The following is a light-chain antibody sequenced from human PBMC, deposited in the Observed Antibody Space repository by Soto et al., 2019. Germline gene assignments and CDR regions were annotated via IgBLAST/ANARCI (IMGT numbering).Light chain of an antibody. V-gene: IGKV3-15*01. Sequence: EIVMTQSPATLSVSPGGRATLSCRASQSVSSNLAWYQQKPGQAPRLLIYGASTRATGFPDRFSGSGSGTEFTLNISSLQSEDFAVYYCQQYKHWPLTFGGGTRVEIK. CDR1: QSVSSN. CDR2: GAS. CDR3: QQYKHWPLT. J-gene: IGKJ4*01.